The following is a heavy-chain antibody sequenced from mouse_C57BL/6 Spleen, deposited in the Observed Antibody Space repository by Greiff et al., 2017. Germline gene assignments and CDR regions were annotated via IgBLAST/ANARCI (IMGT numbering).Heavy chain of an antibody. CDR2: IDPSDSYT. CDR3: ARGDLLRHWYFDV. CDR1: GYTFTSYW. D-gene: IGHD1-2*01. J-gene: IGHJ1*03. Sequence: QVQLQQPGAELVMPGASVKLSCKASGYTFTSYWMHWVKQRPGQGLEWIGEIDPSDSYTNYNQKFKGKSTLTVDKSSSTAHMQLSSLTSEDSAVYYCARGDLLRHWYFDVWGTGTTVTVSS. V-gene: IGHV1-69*01.